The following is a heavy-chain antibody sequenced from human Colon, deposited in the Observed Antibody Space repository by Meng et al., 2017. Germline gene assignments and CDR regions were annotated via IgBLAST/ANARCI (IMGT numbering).Heavy chain of an antibody. D-gene: IGHD1-26*01. CDR3: ARTIIVGARVPNWFDP. CDR2: IYYXGST. Sequence: LEWIGYIYYXGSTNYNPSLKSRVTISVDTSKNQFSLKLSSVTAADTAVYYCARTIIVGARVPNWFDPWGQGTLVTVSS. V-gene: IGHV4-59*01. J-gene: IGHJ5*02.